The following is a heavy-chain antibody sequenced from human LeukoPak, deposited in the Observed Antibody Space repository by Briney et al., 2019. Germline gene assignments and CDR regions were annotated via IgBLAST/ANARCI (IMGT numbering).Heavy chain of an antibody. CDR3: ARDSSSWPPVNLFSDY. D-gene: IGHD6-13*01. CDR2: IKQDGSEK. Sequence: GGSLRLSYAASGFTFSSYWMSWVRQAPGKGLEWVANIKQDGSEKYYVDSVKGRFTISRDNAKNSLYLQMNSLRAEDTAVYYCARDSSSWPPVNLFSDYWGQGTLVTVSS. CDR1: GFTFSSYW. J-gene: IGHJ4*02. V-gene: IGHV3-7*01.